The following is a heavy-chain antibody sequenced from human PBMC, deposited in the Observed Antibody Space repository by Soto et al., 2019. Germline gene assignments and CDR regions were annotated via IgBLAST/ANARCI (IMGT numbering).Heavy chain of an antibody. CDR1: GFTVSSDS. CDR2: IYSDNNT. J-gene: IGHJ6*02. Sequence: VQLVETGGDLIQPGGSLRLSCAASGFTVSSDSMTWVRQAPGKGLEWISIIYSDNNTDYADSVKGRFSISRDTSKNILYLQMNSLRTEDTAEYYCARHYSAMGVWGQGTTVTVSS. CDR3: ARHYSAMGV. V-gene: IGHV3-53*02.